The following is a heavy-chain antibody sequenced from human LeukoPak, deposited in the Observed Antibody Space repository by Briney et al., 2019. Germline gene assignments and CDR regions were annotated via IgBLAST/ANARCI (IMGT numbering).Heavy chain of an antibody. CDR2: MNAKTGAT. D-gene: IGHD1-26*01. CDR3: ARQSGTYWGLDY. V-gene: IGHV1-2*02. CDR1: GHTFTDYY. Sequence: ASVKVSCKASGHTFTDYYIHWVRQAPGHGLEWLGWMNAKTGATSSAQKFPGRFTMTRDTSIGTASMEYNSLTSDDTAVYYCARQSGTYWGLDYWGQGTLVTVSS. J-gene: IGHJ4*02.